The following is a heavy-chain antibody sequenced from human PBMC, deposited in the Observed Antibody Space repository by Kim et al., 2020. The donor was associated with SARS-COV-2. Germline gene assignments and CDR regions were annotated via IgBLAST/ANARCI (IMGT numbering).Heavy chain of an antibody. J-gene: IGHJ3*02. CDR1: GGSISSGGYS. D-gene: IGHD3-3*01. Sequence: SETLSLTCAVSGGSISSGGYSWSWIRQPPGKGLEWIGYIYHSGSTYYNPSLKSRVTISVDRSKNQFSLKLSSVTAADTAVYYCARMYYDFWSGYYTGAFDIWGQGTMVTVSS. V-gene: IGHV4-30-2*01. CDR3: ARMYYDFWSGYYTGAFDI. CDR2: IYHSGST.